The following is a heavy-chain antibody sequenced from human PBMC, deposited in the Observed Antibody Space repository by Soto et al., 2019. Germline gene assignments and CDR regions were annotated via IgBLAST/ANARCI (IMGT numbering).Heavy chain of an antibody. CDR1: GGSISSYY. Sequence: SETLSLTCTVSGGSISSYYWSWIRQPPGKGLEWIGYIYYSGSTNYNPSLKSRVTISVDTSKNQFSLKLSSVTAADTAVYYCARGGSDDYGDPYFDYWGQGTLVTV. CDR2: IYYSGST. V-gene: IGHV4-59*01. D-gene: IGHD4-17*01. CDR3: ARGGSDDYGDPYFDY. J-gene: IGHJ4*02.